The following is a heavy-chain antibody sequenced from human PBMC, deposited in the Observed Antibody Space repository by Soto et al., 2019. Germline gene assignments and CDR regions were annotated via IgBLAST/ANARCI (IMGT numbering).Heavy chain of an antibody. J-gene: IGHJ6*02. Sequence: SVKVSCKASGYTFTSYAMHWVRQAPGQRLEWMGGIIPIFGTANYAQKFQGRVTITADESTSTAYMELSSLRSEDTAVYYCASAAAASTRYYGMDVWGQGTTVTVSS. D-gene: IGHD6-25*01. V-gene: IGHV1-69*13. CDR1: GYTFTSYA. CDR2: IIPIFGTA. CDR3: ASAAAASTRYYGMDV.